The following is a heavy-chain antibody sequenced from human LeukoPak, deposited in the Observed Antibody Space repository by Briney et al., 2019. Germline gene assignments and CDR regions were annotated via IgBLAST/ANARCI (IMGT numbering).Heavy chain of an antibody. V-gene: IGHV3-74*01. CDR2: INSDGSST. Sequence: GGSLRLSCAASGFTFSSYWMNWVRQAPGKGLVWVSRINSDGSSTSYADSVKGRFTISRDNAKNTLYLQMTSLRAEDTAVYYCARERPDSSGYYFDYWGQGTLVTVSS. CDR3: ARERPDSSGYYFDY. D-gene: IGHD3-22*01. CDR1: GFTFSSYW. J-gene: IGHJ4*02.